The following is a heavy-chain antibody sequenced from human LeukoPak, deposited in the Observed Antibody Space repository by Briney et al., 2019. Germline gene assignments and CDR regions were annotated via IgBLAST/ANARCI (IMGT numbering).Heavy chain of an antibody. D-gene: IGHD3-22*01. CDR2: ISYDGSNK. J-gene: IGHJ6*02. CDR1: GFTFSSYG. V-gene: IGHV3-30*18. CDR3: AKELDSSGYYYYYGMDV. Sequence: GRSLRLSCAASGFTFSSYGMHWVRQAPGKGLEWVAVISYDGSNKYYADSVKSRFTISRDNSKNTLYLQMNSLRAEDTAVYYCAKELDSSGYYYYYGMDVWGQGTTVTVSS.